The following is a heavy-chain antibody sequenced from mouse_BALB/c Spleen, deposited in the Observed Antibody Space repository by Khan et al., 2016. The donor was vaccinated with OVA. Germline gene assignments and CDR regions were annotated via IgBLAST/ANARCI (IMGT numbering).Heavy chain of an antibody. V-gene: IGHV3-2*02. J-gene: IGHJ4*01. Sequence: EVQLQESGPGLVKPSQSLSLTCTVTGYSITSDYAWNWIRQFPGNKLEWMGYISSTGSTSYNPSLKSRIFITRDTSKNQFFLHLNSVTTEVTSAYYCARSLYYSDSYAMDYWGQGTSVTVSS. CDR1: GYSITSDYA. D-gene: IGHD2-13*01. CDR2: ISSTGST. CDR3: ARSLYYSDSYAMDY.